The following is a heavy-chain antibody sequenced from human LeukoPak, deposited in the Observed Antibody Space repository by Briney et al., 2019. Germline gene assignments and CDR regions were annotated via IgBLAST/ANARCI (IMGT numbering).Heavy chain of an antibody. CDR1: GGSISSGGYY. J-gene: IGHJ4*02. CDR3: ARIERSSYSLGFDY. CDR2: IYYSGTS. Sequence: SQTLSLTCTVSGGSISSGGYYWSWLRQHPGKGLGWLGHIYYSGTSFYNPSLTSRVTISVDTSKNQFSLKLTSVNDADTAVYYCARIERSSYSLGFDYWGQGTLVTVSS. V-gene: IGHV4-31*03. D-gene: IGHD6-6*01.